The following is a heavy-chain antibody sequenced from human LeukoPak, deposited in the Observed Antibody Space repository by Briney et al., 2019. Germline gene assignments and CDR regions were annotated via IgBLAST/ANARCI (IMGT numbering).Heavy chain of an antibody. CDR2: ISYDGSNK. Sequence: GGSLRLSCAASGFTFSSYAMSWVRQAPGKGLEWVAVISYDGSNKYYADSVKGRFTISRDNSKNTLYLQMNSLRAEDTAVYYCARERDSGWYVHFDYWGQGTLVTVSS. V-gene: IGHV3-30-3*01. CDR1: GFTFSSYA. J-gene: IGHJ4*02. CDR3: ARERDSGWYVHFDY. D-gene: IGHD6-19*01.